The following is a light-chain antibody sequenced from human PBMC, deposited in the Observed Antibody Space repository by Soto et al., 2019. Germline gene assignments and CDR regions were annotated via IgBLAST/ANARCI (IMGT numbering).Light chain of an antibody. V-gene: IGKV3-11*01. CDR2: DTS. CDR3: QQRSSWPPWT. J-gene: IGKJ1*01. CDR1: QSVSNY. Sequence: EIVLTQSPVTLSLSPGERATLACRASQSVSNYLAWYQQKPGQAPRLLIYDTSTRATGIPARFSGSGSGTDFTLTVSSLEPEDFAVYYCQQRSSWPPWTFGQGTKLEIK.